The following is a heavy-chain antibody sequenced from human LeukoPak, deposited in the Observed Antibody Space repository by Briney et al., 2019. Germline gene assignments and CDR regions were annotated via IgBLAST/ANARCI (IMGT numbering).Heavy chain of an antibody. V-gene: IGHV4-59*08. CDR1: CVSISRYC. CDR2: IYYTGTT. J-gene: IGHJ4*02. D-gene: IGHD1-1*01. Sequence: AETLSLTCTVSCVSISRYCLRWLRQPPGKRLEWVGCIYYTGTTKYNPSLASRVTLSVGTSANQFSLKLTSVHAADTAVYYCARHKPTAPFHYWGQGTQVTVSS. CDR3: ARHKPTAPFHY.